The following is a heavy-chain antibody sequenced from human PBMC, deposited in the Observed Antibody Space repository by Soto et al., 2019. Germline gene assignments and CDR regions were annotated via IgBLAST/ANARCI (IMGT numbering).Heavy chain of an antibody. Sequence: SETLSLTCTVSGGSISSSSYYWGWIRQPPGKGLEWIGDIYHSGSTNYNPSPKSRVTISVDTSKNQFSLKLSSVTAADTAVYYCARWGFITGSRSGMDVWGQGTTVTVSS. D-gene: IGHD3-10*01. CDR3: ARWGFITGSRSGMDV. J-gene: IGHJ6*02. CDR1: GGSISSSSYY. V-gene: IGHV4-39*01. CDR2: IYHSGST.